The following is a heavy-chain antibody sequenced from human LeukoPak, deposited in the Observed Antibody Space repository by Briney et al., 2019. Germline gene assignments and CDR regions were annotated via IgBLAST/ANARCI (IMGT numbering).Heavy chain of an antibody. J-gene: IGHJ4*02. CDR2: ISSSSSYI. D-gene: IGHD5-24*01. V-gene: IGHV3-21*04. Sequence: PGGALRLSCAASGFTFSSYSMNWVRQAPGKGLEWVSSISSSSSYIYYADSVKGRFTISRDNSKNSLYLQMNSLRTEDTALYYCAKDSRDGYNFFDYWGQGTLVTVSS. CDR3: AKDSRDGYNFFDY. CDR1: GFTFSSYS.